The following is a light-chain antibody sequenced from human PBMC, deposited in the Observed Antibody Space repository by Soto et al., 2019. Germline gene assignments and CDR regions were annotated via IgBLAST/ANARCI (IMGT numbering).Light chain of an antibody. CDR1: QSLNSW. Sequence: DIQMTQSPSTLSASVGDRVTITCRASQSLNSWLAWYQQKPGKAPKLLIHKASILTSGVPSRFSGSESGTEYTLTISSLQPDDFATYYCQHYVGFSGMFGQGTKVEIK. CDR3: QHYVGFSGM. J-gene: IGKJ1*01. V-gene: IGKV1-5*03. CDR2: KAS.